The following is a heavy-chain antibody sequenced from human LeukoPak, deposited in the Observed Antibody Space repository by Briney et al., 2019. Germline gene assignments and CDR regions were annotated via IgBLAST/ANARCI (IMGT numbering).Heavy chain of an antibody. CDR2: IIPIFGTA. Sequence: SVKVSCKASGYTFTGYYMHWVRQAPGQGLEWMGGIIPIFGTANYAQKFQGRVTITTDESTSTAYMELSSLRSEDTAVYYCAGGGYSYGFDYWGQGTLVTVS. CDR1: GYTFTGYY. V-gene: IGHV1-69*05. D-gene: IGHD5-18*01. CDR3: AGGGYSYGFDY. J-gene: IGHJ4*02.